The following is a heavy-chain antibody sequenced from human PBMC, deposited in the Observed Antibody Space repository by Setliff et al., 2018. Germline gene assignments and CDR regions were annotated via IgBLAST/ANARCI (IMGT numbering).Heavy chain of an antibody. CDR2: LHTSGST. Sequence: TSETLSLTCALSGGSISSGSYHWSWIRQPAGQGLEWVGRLHTSGSTNYNPSLKGRVTISVDTSRNQFSLNLTSVTAADTAVYYFRLAHCSNNCEEALDYWSQGTLVTVSS. D-gene: IGHD2-2*01. CDR3: RLAHCSNNCEEALDY. J-gene: IGHJ4*02. CDR1: GGSISSGSYH. V-gene: IGHV4-61*02.